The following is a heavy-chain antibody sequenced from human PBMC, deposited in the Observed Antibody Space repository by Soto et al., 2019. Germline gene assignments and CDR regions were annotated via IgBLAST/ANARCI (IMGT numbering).Heavy chain of an antibody. CDR3: ARDVVRFLEWFHSDINYYGMDV. V-gene: IGHV1-69*13. J-gene: IGHJ6*02. CDR1: GGTFSSYA. Sequence: GASVKVSCKASGGTFSSYAISWVRQAPGQGLEWMGGIIPIFGTANYAQKFQGRVTITADESTSTAYMGLSSLRSEDTAVYYCARDVVRFLEWFHSDINYYGMDVWGQGTTVTVSS. CDR2: IIPIFGTA. D-gene: IGHD3-3*01.